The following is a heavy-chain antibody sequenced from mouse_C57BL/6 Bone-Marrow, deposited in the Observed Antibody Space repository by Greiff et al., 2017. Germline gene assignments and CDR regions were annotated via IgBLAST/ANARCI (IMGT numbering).Heavy chain of an antibody. D-gene: IGHD3-2*02. Sequence: QVQLKQSGAELARPGASVKLSCKASGYTFTSYGISWVKQRTGQGLEWIGEIYPRSGNTYYNEKFKGKATLTADKSSSTAYMELRSLTSEDSAVYFCASDSSGYEGYWGQGTTLTVSS. CDR2: IYPRSGNT. J-gene: IGHJ2*01. V-gene: IGHV1-81*01. CDR1: GYTFTSYG. CDR3: ASDSSGYEGY.